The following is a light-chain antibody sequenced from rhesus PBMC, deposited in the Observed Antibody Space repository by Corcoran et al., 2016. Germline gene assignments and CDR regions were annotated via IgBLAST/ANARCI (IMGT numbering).Light chain of an antibody. Sequence: DIQMTQSPSSLSASVGDKVTITCRASQGISNALAWYHQKPVKTPKLLIYAASTLQSGVPSRCSGIGSGTDFTLTISSLQPEDFAVYYCQQRNSYPPTFGQGTKVEIK. V-gene: IGKV1-33*01. CDR1: QGISNA. CDR3: QQRNSYPPT. CDR2: AAS. J-gene: IGKJ1*01.